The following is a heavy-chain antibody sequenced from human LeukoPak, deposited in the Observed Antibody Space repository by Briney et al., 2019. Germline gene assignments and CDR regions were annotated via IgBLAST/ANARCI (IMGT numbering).Heavy chain of an antibody. CDR1: GGTLSSYA. J-gene: IGHJ5*02. V-gene: IGHV1-69*13. CDR2: IIPIFGTA. Sequence: GASVKVSCKASGGTLSSYAISWVRQAPGQGLEWMGGIIPIFGTANYAQKFQGRVTITADESTSTAYMELSSLRSEDTAVYYCARKSSAAAGHRTWGQGTLVTVSS. CDR3: ARKSSAAAGHRT. D-gene: IGHD6-13*01.